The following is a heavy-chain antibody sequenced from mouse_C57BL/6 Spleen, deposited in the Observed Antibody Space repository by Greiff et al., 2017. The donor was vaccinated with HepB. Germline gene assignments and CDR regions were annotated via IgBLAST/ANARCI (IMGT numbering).Heavy chain of an antibody. J-gene: IGHJ1*03. Sequence: DVHLVESGEGLVKPGGSLKLSCAASGFTFSSYAMSWVRQTPEKRLEWVAYISSGGDYIYYADTVKGRFTISRDNARNTLYLQMSSLKSEDTAMYYCTRDGNSDWYFDVWGTGTTVTVSS. CDR2: ISSGGDYI. V-gene: IGHV5-9-1*02. CDR3: TRDGNSDWYFDV. CDR1: GFTFSSYA. D-gene: IGHD2-3*01.